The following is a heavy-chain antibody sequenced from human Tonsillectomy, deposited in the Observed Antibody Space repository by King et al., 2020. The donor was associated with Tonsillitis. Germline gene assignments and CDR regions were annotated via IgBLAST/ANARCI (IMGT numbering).Heavy chain of an antibody. D-gene: IGHD3-10*01. J-gene: IGHJ5*02. V-gene: IGHV3-7*01. Sequence: VQLVESGGGLVQPGGSLRLSCAASGFTFSSYWMSWVRQAPGKGLEWVANIKQDGSEKYYVDSVKGRFTISRDNAKNSLYLQMNSLRAEDTAVYYCARDKVNGGFGEFDPWGQGTLVTVSS. CDR1: GFTFSSYW. CDR2: IKQDGSEK. CDR3: ARDKVNGGFGEFDP.